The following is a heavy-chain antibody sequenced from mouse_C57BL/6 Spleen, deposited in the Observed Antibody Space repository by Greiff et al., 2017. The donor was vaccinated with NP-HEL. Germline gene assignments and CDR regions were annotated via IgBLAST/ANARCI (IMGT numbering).Heavy chain of an antibody. Sequence: VKLQQPGAELVKPGASVKMSCKASGYTFTSYWITWVKQRPGQGLEWIGDIYPGSGSTNYNEKFKSKATLTVDKSSSTAYMQLSSLTSEDSAVYYCARWGYYYAMDYWGQGTSVTVSS. V-gene: IGHV1-55*01. D-gene: IGHD2-2*01. CDR1: GYTFTSYW. CDR3: ARWGYYYAMDY. J-gene: IGHJ4*01. CDR2: IYPGSGST.